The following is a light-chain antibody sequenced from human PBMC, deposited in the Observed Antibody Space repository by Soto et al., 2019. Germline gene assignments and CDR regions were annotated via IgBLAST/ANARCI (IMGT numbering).Light chain of an antibody. J-gene: IGKJ1*01. CDR1: QRINNW. CDR2: KAS. V-gene: IGKV1-5*03. Sequence: TQLTQSPSTLSPSVGDGVTITCRASQRINNWLAWYQQKPGKAPKLLIYKASNLDIGVPSRFSGSGSGTEFTLTISSLQPDDFATYYCQQYDTYWTFGQGTKVEIK. CDR3: QQYDTYWT.